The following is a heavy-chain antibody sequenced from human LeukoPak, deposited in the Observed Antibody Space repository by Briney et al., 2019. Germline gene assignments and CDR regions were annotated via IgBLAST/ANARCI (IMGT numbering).Heavy chain of an antibody. CDR1: GFTFSSYW. Sequence: GGSLRLSRAASGFTFSSYWMSWVRQAPGKGLEWVANIKQDGSEKYYVDSVKGRFTISRDNAKNSLYLQMNSLRAEDTAVYYCASSGYYFEGVYWGQGTLVTVSS. D-gene: IGHD3-22*01. J-gene: IGHJ4*02. CDR3: ASSGYYFEGVY. CDR2: IKQDGSEK. V-gene: IGHV3-7*01.